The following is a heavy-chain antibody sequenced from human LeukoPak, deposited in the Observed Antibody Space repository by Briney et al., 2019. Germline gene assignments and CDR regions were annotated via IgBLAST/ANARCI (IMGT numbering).Heavy chain of an antibody. CDR2: IYTSGST. V-gene: IGHV4-61*02. Sequence: SETLSLTCTVSGGSISSGSYYWSWIRQPAGKGLEWIGRIYTSGSTNYNPSLKSRVTISVDTSKNQFSLKLSSVTAADTAVYYCARDREISYYYDSSGYCFDYWGQGTLVTVSS. CDR1: GGSISSGSYY. CDR3: ARDREISYYYDSSGYCFDY. D-gene: IGHD3-22*01. J-gene: IGHJ4*02.